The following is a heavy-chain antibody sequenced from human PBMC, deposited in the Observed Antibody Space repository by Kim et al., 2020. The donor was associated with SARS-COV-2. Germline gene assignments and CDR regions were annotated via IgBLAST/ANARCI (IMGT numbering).Heavy chain of an antibody. J-gene: IGHJ6*02. D-gene: IGHD3-22*01. CDR2: IIPIFGTA. V-gene: IGHV1-69*06. CDR1: GGTFSSYA. Sequence: SVKVSCKASGGTFSSYAISWVRQAPGQGLEWMGGIIPIFGTANYAQKFQGRVTITADKSTSTAYMELSSLRSEDTAVYYCARLNYYDSSGYPPRHWYYGMDVWGQGTTVTVSS. CDR3: ARLNYYDSSGYPPRHWYYGMDV.